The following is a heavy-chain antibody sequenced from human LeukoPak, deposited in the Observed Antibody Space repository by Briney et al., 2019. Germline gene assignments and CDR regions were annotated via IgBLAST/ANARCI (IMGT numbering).Heavy chain of an antibody. CDR3: ARGPGHSFKY. D-gene: IGHD1-14*01. J-gene: IGHJ4*02. Sequence: SETLSLTCTVSGGSISSYYWSWIRQPPGKGLEWIGYIYYSGSTNYNPSLKSRVTISVDTSKNQFSLNLKSVTAADTAIYYCARGPGHSFKYWGQGTRVTVSS. V-gene: IGHV4-59*12. CDR1: GGSISSYY. CDR2: IYYSGST.